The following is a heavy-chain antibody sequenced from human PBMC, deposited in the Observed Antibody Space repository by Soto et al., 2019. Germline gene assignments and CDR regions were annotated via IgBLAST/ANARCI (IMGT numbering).Heavy chain of an antibody. CDR3: ARGTIAARPDFPPGMDV. CDR2: ISAYNGNT. CDR1: GYTFTSYG. V-gene: IGHV1-18*04. D-gene: IGHD6-6*01. J-gene: IGHJ6*02. Sequence: ASVKVSCKASGYTFTSYGISWVRQAPGQGLEWMGWISAYNGNTNYAQKLQGRVTMTTDTSTSTAYMELRSLRSDDTAVYYCARGTIAARPDFPPGMDVWGQGTTATVSS.